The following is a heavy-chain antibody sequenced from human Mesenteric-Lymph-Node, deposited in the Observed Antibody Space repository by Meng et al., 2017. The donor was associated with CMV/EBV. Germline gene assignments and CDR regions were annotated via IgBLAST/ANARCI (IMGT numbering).Heavy chain of an antibody. CDR2: ISGSDGST. V-gene: IGHV3-23*01. Sequence: GSLKISCAASGFTFSSYAMSWVRQAPGKGLEWVSAISGSDGSTYYADSVKGRFTISRDNSKNTIYLELNSLRVEDTALYYCARLPLGDWYFDYWGQGTPVTVSS. CDR3: ARLPLGDWYFDY. D-gene: IGHD3/OR15-3a*01. J-gene: IGHJ4*02. CDR1: GFTFSSYA.